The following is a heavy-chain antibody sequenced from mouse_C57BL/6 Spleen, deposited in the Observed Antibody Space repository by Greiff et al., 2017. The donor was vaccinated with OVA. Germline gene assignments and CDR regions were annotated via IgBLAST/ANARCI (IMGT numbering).Heavy chain of an antibody. CDR1: GYTFTSYW. V-gene: IGHV1-50*01. CDR3: ASSYYYGSKAWFAY. Sequence: QVQLQQPGAGLVKPGASVKLSCKASGYTFTSYWMQWVKQRPGQGLEWIGEIDPSDSYTNYNQKFQGKATLTVDTSSSTAYMQLSSLTSEDSAVYYCASSYYYGSKAWFAYWGQGTLVTVSA. CDR2: IDPSDSYT. D-gene: IGHD1-1*01. J-gene: IGHJ3*01.